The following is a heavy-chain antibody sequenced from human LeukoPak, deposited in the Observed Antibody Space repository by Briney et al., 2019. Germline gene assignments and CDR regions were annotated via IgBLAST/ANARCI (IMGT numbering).Heavy chain of an antibody. CDR2: ISGSGGST. CDR1: GFSVSNYY. Sequence: PGGSLRLSCAASGFSVSNYYMSWVRQAPGKGLEWVSAISGSGGSTYYADSVKGRFTISRDNSKNTLYLQMNSLRAEDTAVYYCAKPNEQIVVVPIDYWGQGTLVTVSS. J-gene: IGHJ4*02. D-gene: IGHD3-22*01. V-gene: IGHV3-23*01. CDR3: AKPNEQIVVVPIDY.